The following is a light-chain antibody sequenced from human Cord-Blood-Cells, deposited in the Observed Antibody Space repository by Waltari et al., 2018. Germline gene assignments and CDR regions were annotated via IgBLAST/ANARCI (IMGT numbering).Light chain of an antibody. CDR1: TSDVGGYNH. Sequence: QSALTQPRSVSGSPGQSVTISCPGTTSDVGGYNHVSWYHQPPGKATKPIIYDISKRTSGVPDRFSGSKSGNTASLTISRLQAEDEADYYCCSYAGSYTFVVFGGGTKLTVL. CDR2: DIS. V-gene: IGLV2-11*01. J-gene: IGLJ2*01. CDR3: CSYAGSYTFVV.